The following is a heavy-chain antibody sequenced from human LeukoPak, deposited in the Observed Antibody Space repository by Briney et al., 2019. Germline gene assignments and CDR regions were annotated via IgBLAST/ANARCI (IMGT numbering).Heavy chain of an antibody. CDR2: IGTAGDT. V-gene: IGHV3-13*01. CDR3: ARGAYYYDSSGYDAFDI. Sequence: GGSLRLSCAASGFTFSSYDMHWVRQATGKGLERVSAIGTAGDTYYPGSVKGRFTISRENAKNSLYLQMNSLRAGDTAVYYCARGAYYYDSSGYDAFDIWGQGTMVTVSS. D-gene: IGHD3-22*01. J-gene: IGHJ3*02. CDR1: GFTFSSYD.